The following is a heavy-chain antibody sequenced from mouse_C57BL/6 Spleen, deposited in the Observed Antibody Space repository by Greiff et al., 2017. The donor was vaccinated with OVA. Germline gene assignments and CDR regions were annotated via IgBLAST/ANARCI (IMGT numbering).Heavy chain of an antibody. V-gene: IGHV1-81*01. Sequence: VKLMESGAELARPGASVKLSCKASGYTFTSYGISWVKQRTGQGLEWIGEIYPRSGNTYYNEKFKGKATLTADKSSSTAYMELRSLTSEDSAVYFCARSGYDYGFAYWGQGTLVTVSA. J-gene: IGHJ3*01. CDR1: GYTFTSYG. D-gene: IGHD2-4*01. CDR3: ARSGYDYGFAY. CDR2: IYPRSGNT.